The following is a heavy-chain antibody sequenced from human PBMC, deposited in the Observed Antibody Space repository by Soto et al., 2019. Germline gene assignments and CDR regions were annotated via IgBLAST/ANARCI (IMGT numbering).Heavy chain of an antibody. CDR2: ISSSSSYI. Sequence: PGGCLRLSCAASGFTFSSYSMNWVRQAPGKGLEWVSSISSSSSYIYYADSVKGRFTISRDNAKNSLYLQMNSLRAEDTAVYYCARVHQHSALWSDYYYYYGMDVWGQGTTVTVSS. CDR3: ARVHQHSALWSDYYYYYGMDV. V-gene: IGHV3-21*01. J-gene: IGHJ6*02. D-gene: IGHD3-3*01. CDR1: GFTFSSYS.